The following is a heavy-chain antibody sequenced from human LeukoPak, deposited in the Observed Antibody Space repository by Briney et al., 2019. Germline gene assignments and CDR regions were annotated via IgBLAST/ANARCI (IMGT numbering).Heavy chain of an antibody. CDR2: ISSSSTSI. CDR3: VRDVRGGYSY. J-gene: IGHJ4*02. Sequence: GGSLRLSCAASGFTFTTYSMNWVRQALGKGLEWVSYISSSSTSIYYADSVKGRFTISRDNAKNSLYLQMNSLRDEDTAVYYCVRDVRGGYSYWGQGTLVTVSS. V-gene: IGHV3-48*02. D-gene: IGHD3-10*01. CDR1: GFTFTTYS.